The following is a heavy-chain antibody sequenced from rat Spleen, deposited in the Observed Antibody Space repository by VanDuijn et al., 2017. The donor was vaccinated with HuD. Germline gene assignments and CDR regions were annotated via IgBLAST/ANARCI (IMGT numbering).Heavy chain of an antibody. J-gene: IGHJ2*01. CDR2: ISTGGGNT. CDR3: ARREGRDSYAHYFDY. V-gene: IGHV5S11*01. D-gene: IGHD1-12*01. CDR1: GFTFSNYY. Sequence: EVQLVESGGGLVQPGRSMKLSCAASGFTFSNYYMAWVRQAPTKGLEWVASISTGGGNTYYRDSVKGRFTISRDNAKSTLYLQMDSLRSEETATYYCARREGRDSYAHYFDYWGQGVMVTVSS.